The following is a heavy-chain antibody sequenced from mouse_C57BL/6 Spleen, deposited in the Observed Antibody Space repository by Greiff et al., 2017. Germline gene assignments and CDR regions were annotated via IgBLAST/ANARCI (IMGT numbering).Heavy chain of an antibody. J-gene: IGHJ2*01. Sequence: QVQLQQSGAELVRPGASVKLSCKASGYTFTDYYINWVKQRPGQGLEWIARIYPGSGNTYYNEKFKGKATLTAEKSSSTAYMQLSSLTSEDSAVYFCARVGDGYQYYFDYWGQGTTLTVSS. CDR3: ARVGDGYQYYFDY. V-gene: IGHV1-76*01. D-gene: IGHD2-3*01. CDR2: IYPGSGNT. CDR1: GYTFTDYY.